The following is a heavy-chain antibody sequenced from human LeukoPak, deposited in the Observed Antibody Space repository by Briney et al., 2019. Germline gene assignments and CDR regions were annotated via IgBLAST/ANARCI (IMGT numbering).Heavy chain of an antibody. J-gene: IGHJ1*01. CDR3: TSDHDY. CDR2: IKTETEGGTT. D-gene: IGHD5-12*01. CDR1: GFKFTNAW. Sequence: PGGSLRLSCVASGFKFTNAWMTWVRQAPGKGLEWVGHIKTETEGGTTDYAAPVEGRFTISRDDSKNTVYLQMNSLKMEDTALYYCTSDHDYWSQGTRVIVSS. V-gene: IGHV3-15*01.